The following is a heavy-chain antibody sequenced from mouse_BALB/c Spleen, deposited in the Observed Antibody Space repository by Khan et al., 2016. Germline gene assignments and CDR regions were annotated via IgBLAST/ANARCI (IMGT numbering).Heavy chain of an antibody. CDR3: ASLWLRRGDPY. CDR1: GFSLTTYG. J-gene: IGHJ3*01. V-gene: IGHV2-2*02. CDR2: IWTGGST. Sequence: QVQLKQSGPGLVQPSQSLSITCTVSGFSLTTYGVHWVRQSPGKGLEWPGVIWTGGSTDYNAAFISRLSISKDNSKSQVFFKMNSLQANDTAIYYCASLWLRRGDPYWGQGTLVTVSA. D-gene: IGHD2-2*01.